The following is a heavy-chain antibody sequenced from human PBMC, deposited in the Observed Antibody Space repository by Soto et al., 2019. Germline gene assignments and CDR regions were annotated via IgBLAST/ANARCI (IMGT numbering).Heavy chain of an antibody. V-gene: IGHV4-31*03. CDR3: ARDRRALTGTPIAPFDY. J-gene: IGHJ4*02. CDR2: IYYSGST. D-gene: IGHD1-7*01. CDR1: GGSISSGGYY. Sequence: LRLSCTVSGGSISSGGYYWSWIRQHPGKGLEWIGYIYYSGSTYYNPSLKSRVTISVDTSKNQFSLKLSSVTAADTAVYYCARDRRALTGTPIAPFDYWGQGTLVTVSS.